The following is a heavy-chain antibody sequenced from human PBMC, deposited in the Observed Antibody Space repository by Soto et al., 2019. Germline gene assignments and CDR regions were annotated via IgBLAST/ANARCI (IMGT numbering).Heavy chain of an antibody. V-gene: IGHV4-34*01. CDR1: GGSFSGYY. Sequence: PSETLSLTCAVYGGSFSGYYWSWIRQPPGKGLEWIGEINHSGGTNYNPSLKSRVTISVDTSKNQFSLKLSSVTAADTAVYYCARDRLPMVWGVIGRDNWFDPWGKGTLVTVSS. CDR3: ARDRLPMVWGVIGRDNWFDP. D-gene: IGHD3-10*01. CDR2: INHSGGT. J-gene: IGHJ5*02.